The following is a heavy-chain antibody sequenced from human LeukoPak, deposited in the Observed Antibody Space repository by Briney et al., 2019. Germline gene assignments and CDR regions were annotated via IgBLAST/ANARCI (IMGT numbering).Heavy chain of an antibody. CDR2: INPNSGGT. Sequence: ASVKVSCKASGYTFTGYYMHWVRQAPGQALEWMGRINPNSGGTNYAQKFQGRVTMTRDTSISTAYMELSRLRSDDTAVYYCARDHIYGDYGGDYWGQGTLVTVSS. CDR3: ARDHIYGDYGGDY. J-gene: IGHJ4*02. CDR1: GYTFTGYY. V-gene: IGHV1-2*06. D-gene: IGHD4-17*01.